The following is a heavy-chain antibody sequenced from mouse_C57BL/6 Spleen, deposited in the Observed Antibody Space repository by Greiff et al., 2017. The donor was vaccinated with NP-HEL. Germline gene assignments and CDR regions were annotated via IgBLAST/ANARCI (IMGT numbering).Heavy chain of an antibody. CDR2: IYPGDGDT. Sequence: QVQLKESGPELVKPGASVKISCKASGYAFSSSWMNWVKQRPGKGLEWIGRIYPGDGDTNYNGKFKGKATLTADKSSSTAYMQLSSLTSEDSAVYFCARRGTAQGYYYAMDYWGQGTSVTVSS. CDR1: GYAFSSSW. V-gene: IGHV1-82*01. J-gene: IGHJ4*01. CDR3: ARRGTAQGYYYAMDY. D-gene: IGHD3-2*02.